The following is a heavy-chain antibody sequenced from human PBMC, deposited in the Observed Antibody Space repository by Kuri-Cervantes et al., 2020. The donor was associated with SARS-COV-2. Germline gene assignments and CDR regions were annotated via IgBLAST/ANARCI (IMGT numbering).Heavy chain of an antibody. CDR1: GYTFTGYY. CDR3: ARATPHSSSWFYYYGMDV. J-gene: IGHJ6*02. D-gene: IGHD6-13*01. Sequence: ASVKVSCKASGYTFTGYYMHWMRQAPGQGLEWMGWINPNSGGTNYAQKFQGWVTMTRDTSISTAYMELSRLRSDDTAVYYCARATPHSSSWFYYYGMDVWGQGTTVTVSS. V-gene: IGHV1-2*04. CDR2: INPNSGGT.